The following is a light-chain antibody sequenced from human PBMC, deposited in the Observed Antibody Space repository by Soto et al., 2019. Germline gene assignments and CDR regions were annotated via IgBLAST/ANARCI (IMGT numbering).Light chain of an antibody. Sequence: DIQMTQSPSSLYASVGDRIIITCRASQNINTYLNWYQQKPGKAPNLLIYVASSLQSGVPPRFSGSGSGTDFTLTISSLQPEDFATYYCQQSSTIPLTFGQGTRLEIK. V-gene: IGKV1-39*01. CDR3: QQSSTIPLT. CDR1: QNINTY. CDR2: VAS. J-gene: IGKJ5*01.